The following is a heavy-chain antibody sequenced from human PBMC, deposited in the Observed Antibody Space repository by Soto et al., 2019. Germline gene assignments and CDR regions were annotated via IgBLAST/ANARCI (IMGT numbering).Heavy chain of an antibody. CDR1: GGSISSYY. V-gene: IGHV4-59*04. D-gene: IGHD4-17*01. CDR3: ARRGGDYGDYADY. J-gene: IGHJ4*02. Sequence: SETLSLTCTVSGGSISSYYWSWIRQPPGKGLEWIGYIYYSGSTYCNPSLRSRVTISVDTSKNQFSLRLTSVTAADTAVYYCARRGGDYGDYADYWGQGTLVTVSS. CDR2: IYYSGST.